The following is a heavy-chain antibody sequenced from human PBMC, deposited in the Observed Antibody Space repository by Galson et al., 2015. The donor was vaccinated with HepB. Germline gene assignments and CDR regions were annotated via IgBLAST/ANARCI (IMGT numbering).Heavy chain of an antibody. V-gene: IGHV3-74*01. CDR1: GFTFSRSW. CDR2: INPDGSRT. Sequence: SLRLSCAASGFTFSRSWMHWVRQSPGKGLVWVSRINPDGSRTSYADSVKGRVTISRDNDRNTLHLQLDSPTDEDTALYFCVSTDWGAPYFWGQGTRVTVSS. CDR3: VSTDWGAPYF. D-gene: IGHD2/OR15-2a*01. J-gene: IGHJ4*02.